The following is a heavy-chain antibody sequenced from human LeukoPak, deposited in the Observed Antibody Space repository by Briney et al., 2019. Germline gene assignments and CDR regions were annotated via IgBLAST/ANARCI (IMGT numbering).Heavy chain of an antibody. V-gene: IGHV3-23*01. CDR2: ITASGTAM. CDR3: AKVNSGYDGPPDY. J-gene: IGHJ4*02. Sequence: PGGSLRLSCAASGFTFSSYSMNWVRQAPGKGLEWVSHITASGTAMFYADSVKGRFTISRDNSKNTLYLQMNSLRAEDTAVYYCAKVNSGYDGPPDYWGQGTLVAVSS. CDR1: GFTFSSYS. D-gene: IGHD5-12*01.